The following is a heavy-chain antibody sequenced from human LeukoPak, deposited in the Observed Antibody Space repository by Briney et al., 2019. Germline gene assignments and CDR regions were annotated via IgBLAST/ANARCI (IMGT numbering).Heavy chain of an antibody. J-gene: IGHJ3*02. Sequence: GASVKVSCKASGYTFTSYYMHWVRQAPGQGLEWMGIINPSGGSTSYAQKFQGRVTMTRDTSTSTVYMELSSLRSEDTAMYYCAKDALITAPSPDYAFDMWGQGTMVTVSS. CDR2: INPSGGST. V-gene: IGHV1-46*01. CDR1: GYTFTSYY. D-gene: IGHD1-14*01. CDR3: AKDALITAPSPDYAFDM.